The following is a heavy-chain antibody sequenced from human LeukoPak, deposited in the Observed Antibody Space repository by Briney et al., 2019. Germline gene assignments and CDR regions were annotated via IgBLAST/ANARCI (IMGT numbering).Heavy chain of an antibody. Sequence: SGGSLRLSCAASGFTFSSYGMHWVRQAPGKGLEWVAVISYDGSSKYYADSVKGRFTISRDNSKNTLYLQMNSLRAEDTAVYYCANYDSSGYYPYYYYYGMDVWGQGTTVTVSS. J-gene: IGHJ6*02. V-gene: IGHV3-30*18. CDR2: ISYDGSSK. CDR1: GFTFSSYG. CDR3: ANYDSSGYYPYYYYYGMDV. D-gene: IGHD3-22*01.